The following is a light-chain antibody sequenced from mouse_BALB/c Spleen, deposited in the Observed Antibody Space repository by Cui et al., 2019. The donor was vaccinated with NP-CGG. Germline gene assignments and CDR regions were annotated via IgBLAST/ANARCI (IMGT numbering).Light chain of an antibody. CDR2: GTH. J-gene: IGLJ1*01. Sequence: QAVVTQESALTTSPGETVTLTCRSSTGAVTTSNYANWVQEKPDHLFTGLIGGTHNRVPGIPARFSGSLIGDKAALTSTGAQTEDEAIYFCALWYSNHWVFGGGTKLTVL. CDR3: ALWYSNHWV. V-gene: IGLV1*01. CDR1: TGAVTTSNY.